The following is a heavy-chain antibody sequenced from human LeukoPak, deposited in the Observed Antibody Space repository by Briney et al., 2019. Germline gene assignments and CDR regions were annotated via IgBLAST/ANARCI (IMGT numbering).Heavy chain of an antibody. V-gene: IGHV3-9*01. CDR3: ANRSGGRSAATNSDYYYAMDV. Sequence: PGRSLRLSCAASGFTFGDYAMHWVRQAPGKGLEWVSGITWNSRNIGYADSVKGRYTISRDNAKNFLYLQMNGLKAEDTALYYCANRSGGRSAATNSDYYYAMDVWGQGTTVTVSS. CDR2: ITWNSRNI. CDR1: GFTFGDYA. J-gene: IGHJ6*02. D-gene: IGHD3-10*01.